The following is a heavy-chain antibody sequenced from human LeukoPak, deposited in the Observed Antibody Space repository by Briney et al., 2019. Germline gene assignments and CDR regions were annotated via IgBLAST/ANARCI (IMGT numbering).Heavy chain of an antibody. Sequence: ASVKVSCNASGYTFTGYYMHWVRQAPGQGLEWMGYIYPNSGATKYAQKFQGRVTMTRDTSISTAYMELSGLGSDDTAVYYCGTLLSNGPFDYWGQGSLVTVSS. CDR1: GYTFTGYY. CDR2: IYPNSGAT. CDR3: GTLLSNGPFDY. V-gene: IGHV1-2*02. J-gene: IGHJ4*02.